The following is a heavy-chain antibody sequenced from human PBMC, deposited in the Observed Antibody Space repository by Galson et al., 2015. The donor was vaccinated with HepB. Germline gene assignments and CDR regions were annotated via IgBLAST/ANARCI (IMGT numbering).Heavy chain of an antibody. J-gene: IGHJ4*02. D-gene: IGHD5-12*01. V-gene: IGHV1-2*02. Sequence: SVKVSCKASGYTFTDYHIHWVRQAPGQGLEWMGWIYANNGDTDYAPKFQGRVTMTRDTSTSTAYMQLTRLTSDDTAVYFCGRGGYSGYDWGYWGQGSLVAVSS. CDR2: IYANNGDT. CDR3: GRGGYSGYDWGY. CDR1: GYTFTDYH.